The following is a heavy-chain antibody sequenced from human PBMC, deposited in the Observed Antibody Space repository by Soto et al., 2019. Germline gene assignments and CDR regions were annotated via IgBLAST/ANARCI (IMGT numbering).Heavy chain of an antibody. J-gene: IGHJ3*02. Sequence: GASVKVSCTASGYTFTSYYMHWVRQAPGQGLEWMGIINPSGGSTSYAQKFQGRVTMTRDTSTSTVYMELSSLRSEDTAVYYCAREIVVAAFDIWGQGTMVTVSS. CDR3: AREIVVAAFDI. V-gene: IGHV1-46*01. D-gene: IGHD3-22*01. CDR2: INPSGGST. CDR1: GYTFTSYY.